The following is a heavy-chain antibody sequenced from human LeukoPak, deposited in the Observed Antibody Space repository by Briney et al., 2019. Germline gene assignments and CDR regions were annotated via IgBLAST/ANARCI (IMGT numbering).Heavy chain of an antibody. J-gene: IGHJ5*02. CDR3: ARLVTAATGNCFDP. CDR1: GGSISGSSYY. Sequence: PSETLSLTCTVSGGSISGSSYYWAWIRQPPGKGLEWIGSIHKSGNTYYTASLKSRVTISVDTSKNQFSLKPTSATATDTAVYYCARLVTAATGNCFDPWGQGTLVTVSS. D-gene: IGHD1-7*01. V-gene: IGHV4-39*01. CDR2: IHKSGNT.